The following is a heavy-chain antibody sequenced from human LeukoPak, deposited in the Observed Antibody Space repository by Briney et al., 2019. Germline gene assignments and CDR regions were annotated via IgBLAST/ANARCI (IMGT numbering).Heavy chain of an antibody. V-gene: IGHV4-39*01. CDR1: GGSISSSSYY. CDR3: ATRGIAAARYFDY. CDR2: IYYSGST. Sequence: PSETLSLTCTVSGGSISSSSYYWGWIRQPPGKGLEWIGSIYYSGSTYYNPSLKSRVTISVDTSKNQFSLKLSSVTAADTAVYYCATRGIAAARYFDYWGQGTLVTVSS. D-gene: IGHD6-13*01. J-gene: IGHJ4*02.